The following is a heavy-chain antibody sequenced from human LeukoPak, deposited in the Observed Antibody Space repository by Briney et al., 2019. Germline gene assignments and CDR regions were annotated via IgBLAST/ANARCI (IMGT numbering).Heavy chain of an antibody. D-gene: IGHD3-22*01. J-gene: IGHJ4*02. Sequence: ASVKVSCKASGYTFTSYGMHWVRQAPGQGLEWMGWINTNTGNPTYAQGLTGRFVFSLDTSVSTAYLQISSLKAEDTAVYYCARPRNYYDSSGYQYYFDYWGQGTLVTVSS. CDR2: INTNTGNP. V-gene: IGHV7-4-1*02. CDR1: GYTFTSYG. CDR3: ARPRNYYDSSGYQYYFDY.